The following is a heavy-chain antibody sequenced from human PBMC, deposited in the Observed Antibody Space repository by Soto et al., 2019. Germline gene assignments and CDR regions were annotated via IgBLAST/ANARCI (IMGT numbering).Heavy chain of an antibody. J-gene: IGHJ3*02. CDR1: GFSFSDYG. CDR3: AKVWVEMSTNDAYDI. Sequence: QVQLVESGGGVVQPGRSLRLSCAASGFSFSDYGVHWVRQAPGKGLEWVAGISYDGSSTYYGDSVKGRFAISRDNSKNTLYLQMNSPRAEDTAVYHCAKVWVEMSTNDAYDIWGQGTMVSVS. D-gene: IGHD1-26*01. CDR2: ISYDGSST. V-gene: IGHV3-30*18.